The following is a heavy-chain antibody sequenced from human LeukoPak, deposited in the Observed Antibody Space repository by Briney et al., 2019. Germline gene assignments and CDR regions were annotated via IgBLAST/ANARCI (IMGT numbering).Heavy chain of an antibody. V-gene: IGHV3-48*02. J-gene: IGHJ4*02. CDR1: GVSFSSYS. CDR2: ISSSSTI. D-gene: IGHD6-19*01. CDR3: ASAGSGLY. Sequence: PGGSLRLSCAASGVSFSSYSMNWVRQAPGKGLEWVSYISSSSTIYYADSVKGRFTISRDNAKNSLYLQMNSLRDEDTAVYYCASAGSGLYWGQGTLVTVSS.